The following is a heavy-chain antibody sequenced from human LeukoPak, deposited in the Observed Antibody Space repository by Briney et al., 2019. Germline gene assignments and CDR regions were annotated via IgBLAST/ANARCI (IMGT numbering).Heavy chain of an antibody. CDR1: GGFISTDHYY. V-gene: IGHV4-39*01. Sequence: SETLSLTCTVSGGFISTDHYYWSWIRQPPGKGLEWIGSISYSGTTYYNPSLKSRLTISVDTSKNQFSLKLTSVTAADTSVYYCARHDYYGSLNWFDPWGQGTLITVSS. J-gene: IGHJ5*02. CDR3: ARHDYYGSLNWFDP. D-gene: IGHD3-10*01. CDR2: ISYSGTT.